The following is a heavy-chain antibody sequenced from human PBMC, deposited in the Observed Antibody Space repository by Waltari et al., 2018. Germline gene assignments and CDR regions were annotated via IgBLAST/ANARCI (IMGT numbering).Heavy chain of an antibody. CDR2: IHKEGSEK. CDR3: VRDHWGPDY. CDR1: CFTFTDYW. J-gene: IGHJ4*02. D-gene: IGHD7-27*01. V-gene: IGHV3-7*01. Sequence: EVHLVESGGGLVQPGGSLRLSCAASCFTFTDYWMSWVRQAPGKGPEWVANIHKEGSEKNYVDYVKGRFTISRDNAKDSVYLQMNSLRADDTAMYYCVRDHWGPDYWGQGTLVTVSS.